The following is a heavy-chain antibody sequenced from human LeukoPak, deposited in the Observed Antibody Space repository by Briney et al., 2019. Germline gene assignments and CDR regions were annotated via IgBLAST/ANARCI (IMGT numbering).Heavy chain of an antibody. CDR3: ARDRGTWNDDGFDY. CDR1: GGSVSRSPYY. Sequence: SETLSLTCTVSGGSVSRSPYYWGWIRQPPGKGLEWIGNIYYSGSTYYNPSLKSRVTISVDTSKNQFSLKVTSVTAADTAVYYCARDRGTWNDDGFDYWGQGTLVTVSS. J-gene: IGHJ4*02. V-gene: IGHV4-39*07. D-gene: IGHD1-1*01. CDR2: IYYSGST.